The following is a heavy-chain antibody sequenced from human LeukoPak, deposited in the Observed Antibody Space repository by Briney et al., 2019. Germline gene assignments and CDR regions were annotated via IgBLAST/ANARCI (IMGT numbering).Heavy chain of an antibody. D-gene: IGHD3-3*01. Sequence: ASVKVSCKASGYTFTSYGISWVRQAPGQGLEWMGWISAYNGNTNYAQKLQGRVTMATDTSTSTAYMELRSLRSDDTAVYYCARVKGGRLLRFLEWSTNYYYYGMDVWGQGTTVTVSS. J-gene: IGHJ6*02. CDR2: ISAYNGNT. CDR3: ARVKGGRLLRFLEWSTNYYYYGMDV. V-gene: IGHV1-18*01. CDR1: GYTFTSYG.